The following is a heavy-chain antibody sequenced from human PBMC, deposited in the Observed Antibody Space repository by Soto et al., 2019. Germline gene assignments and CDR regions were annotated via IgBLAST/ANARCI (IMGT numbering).Heavy chain of an antibody. CDR1: GFTFSRSA. J-gene: IGHJ5*02. Sequence: GGSLRLSCAASGFTFSRSAMSWVRQAPGKGLEWVSTTSTSGVYYTDSVKGRFTISRDNSKNTLYLQMNSLRVEDTAIYYCANLPTSWGQGALVTVS. CDR3: ANLPTS. V-gene: IGHV3-23*01. CDR2: TSTSGV.